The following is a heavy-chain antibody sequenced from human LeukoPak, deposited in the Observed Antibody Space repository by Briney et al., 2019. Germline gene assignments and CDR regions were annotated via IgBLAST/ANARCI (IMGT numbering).Heavy chain of an antibody. CDR1: GGSISSYY. CDR3: ARGHLAFDY. J-gene: IGHJ4*02. Sequence: PSETLSLTCTVSGGSISSYYWSWIRQPPGKGLEWIGYIYYSGSTNYNPSLKSRVTISVDTSKNQFSLKLSSVTAADTAVYYCARGHLAFDYWGQGTLVTVSS. V-gene: IGHV4-59*01. CDR2: IYYSGST.